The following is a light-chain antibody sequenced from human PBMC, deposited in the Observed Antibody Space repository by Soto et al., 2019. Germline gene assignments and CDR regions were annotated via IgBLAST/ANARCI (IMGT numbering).Light chain of an antibody. J-gene: IGKJ1*01. CDR2: DAS. CDR3: QQGSNWPPRWT. CDR1: QSVSSY. V-gene: IGKV3-11*01. Sequence: EIVLTQSPATLSLSPGERATLSCRASQSVSSYLAWYQQKPGQAPRLLIYDASNRATGIPARFSGSGSGTDFTLTISSLEPEDFAVYYCQQGSNWPPRWTFGQGTKVEIK.